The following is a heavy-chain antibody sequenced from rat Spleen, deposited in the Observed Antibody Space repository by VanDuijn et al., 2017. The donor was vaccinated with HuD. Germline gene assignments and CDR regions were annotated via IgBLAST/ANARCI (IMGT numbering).Heavy chain of an antibody. CDR3: ASGGSGGLNWFAY. J-gene: IGHJ3*01. CDR2: ITDGPGNT. Sequence: EVQLVESGGGLVQPGRSLKLSCAASGFTFSNYYMAWVRQAPTKGLEWVASITDGPGNTFYPDSVKGRFTISRDNAKSTLYLQMNNLRSEDTAMYFCASGGSGGLNWFAYWGQGTLVTVSS. V-gene: IGHV5S23*01. D-gene: IGHD1-1*01. CDR1: GFTFSNYY.